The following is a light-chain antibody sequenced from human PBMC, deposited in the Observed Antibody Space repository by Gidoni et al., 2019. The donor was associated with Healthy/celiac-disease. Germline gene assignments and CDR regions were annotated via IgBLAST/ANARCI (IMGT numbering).Light chain of an antibody. J-gene: IGKJ1*01. Sequence: EIVMTQSPATLAVSPGERANLSCRASQSGSNNLAWYQQKPGQAARLIIDGASTRATGIPARFSGSGSGKEFTLTSSRLQYEDFAVYYCQQYNNWRTFGQGTKVEIK. CDR1: QSGSNN. CDR2: GAS. V-gene: IGKV3-15*01. CDR3: QQYNNWRT.